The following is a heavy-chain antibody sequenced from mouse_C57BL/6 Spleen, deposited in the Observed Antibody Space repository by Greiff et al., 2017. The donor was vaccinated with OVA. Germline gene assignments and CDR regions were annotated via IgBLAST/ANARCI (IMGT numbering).Heavy chain of an antibody. CDR3: AREGVRYSNYGAY. D-gene: IGHD2-5*01. V-gene: IGHV3-6*01. J-gene: IGHJ3*01. CDR2: ISYDGSN. Sequence: EVQLQQSGPGLVKPSQSLSLTCSVTGYSITSGYYWNWIRQFPGNKLEWMGYISYDGSNNYNPSLKNRIPITRDTSKNQFFLKLNSVTTEDTATYYWAREGVRYSNYGAYWGQGTLVTVSA. CDR1: GYSITSGYY.